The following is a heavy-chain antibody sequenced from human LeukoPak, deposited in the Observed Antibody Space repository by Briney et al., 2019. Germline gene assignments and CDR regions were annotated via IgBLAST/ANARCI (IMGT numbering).Heavy chain of an antibody. CDR2: INPSGGSA. V-gene: IGHV1-46*01. CDR1: GYTFTSYH. J-gene: IGHJ4*02. D-gene: IGHD1-26*01. CDR3: VRGGGGSYPFEY. Sequence: GASVKVSCKASGYTFTSYHMHWVRQAPGQGLAWMGAINPSGGSANYAQKFQGRVTMTRDTSTSTDYMELSSLRSDDTAVYYCVRGGGGSYPFEYWGQGTLVTVSS.